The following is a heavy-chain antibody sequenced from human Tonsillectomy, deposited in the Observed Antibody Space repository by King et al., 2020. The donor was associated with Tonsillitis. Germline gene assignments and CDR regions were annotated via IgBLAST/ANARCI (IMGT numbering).Heavy chain of an antibody. J-gene: IGHJ4*02. CDR3: AKDGLSGAIFGVRIIPFDY. V-gene: IGHV1-18*01. D-gene: IGHD3-3*01. CDR2: SSPYNGDT. CDR1: GYSFFDYG. Sequence: VQLVQSGAEVKKTGASVKVSCKASGYSFFDYGSSWLRHAPGEGLEGLGWSSPYNGDTNYARKVQGRVTMSTETSTRTAYMELTNMKSDDTAGYYCAKDGLSGAIFGVRIIPFDYWGQGTPVTVSS.